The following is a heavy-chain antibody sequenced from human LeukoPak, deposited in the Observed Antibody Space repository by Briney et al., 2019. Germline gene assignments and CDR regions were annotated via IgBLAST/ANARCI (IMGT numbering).Heavy chain of an antibody. CDR1: QFTFSSYA. CDR2: ISSSSSNI. J-gene: IGHJ4*02. V-gene: IGHV3-21*01. CDR3: ARDPPGAHFDY. D-gene: IGHD7-27*01. Sequence: GGSLRLSCVASQFTFSSYAMSWVRQAPGKGLEWVSYISSSSSNIFYADSFKGRFTISRDNAQNSLYLQMNSLRVEDTAVYYCARDPPGAHFDYWGRGTLVTVSS.